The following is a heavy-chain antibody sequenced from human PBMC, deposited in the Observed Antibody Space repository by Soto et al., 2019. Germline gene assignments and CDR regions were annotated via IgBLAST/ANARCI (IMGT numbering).Heavy chain of an antibody. Sequence: QVQLVESGGGVVQPGRSLRLSCAVSGFTVSTYGMHWVRQAPGKGLEWVAVISRDGGTKYYADSVKGRFTISRDNSRNTLFLKMNSLRGDDMAVYYCTGEVATGYSGQGTLVTVSS. CDR3: TGEVATGY. V-gene: IGHV3-30*03. CDR1: GFTVSTYG. D-gene: IGHD2-8*02. CDR2: ISRDGGTK. J-gene: IGHJ4*02.